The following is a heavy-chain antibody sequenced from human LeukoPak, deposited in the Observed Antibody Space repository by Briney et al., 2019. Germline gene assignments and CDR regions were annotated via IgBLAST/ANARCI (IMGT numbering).Heavy chain of an antibody. Sequence: SETLSLTCTVSGGSISSYYWSWIRQPPGKGLEWIGYIYYSGSTNYNPSLKSRVTISVDRPKNQFSLKLSSVTAADTAVYYCARGLNYYDSSGYYRPGQFDYWGQGTLVTVSS. V-gene: IGHV4-59*12. D-gene: IGHD3-22*01. J-gene: IGHJ4*02. CDR1: GGSISSYY. CDR2: IYYSGST. CDR3: ARGLNYYDSSGYYRPGQFDY.